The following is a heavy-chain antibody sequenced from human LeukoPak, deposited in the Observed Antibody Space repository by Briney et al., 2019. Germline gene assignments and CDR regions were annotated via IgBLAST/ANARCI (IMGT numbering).Heavy chain of an antibody. V-gene: IGHV4-38-2*01. CDR2: IYHSGST. Sequence: PSETLSLTCAVSGYSVSSGYYWGWIRQPPGKGLEWIGSIYHSGSTYYNPSLKSRVTISVDTSKNQFSLKLSSVTAADTAVYYCARGLPSCYFDYWGQGTLVTVSS. D-gene: IGHD2-2*01. J-gene: IGHJ4*02. CDR1: GYSVSSGYY. CDR3: ARGLPSCYFDY.